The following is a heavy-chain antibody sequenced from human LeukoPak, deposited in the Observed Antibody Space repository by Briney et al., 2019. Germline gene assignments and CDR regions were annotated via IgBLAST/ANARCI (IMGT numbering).Heavy chain of an antibody. CDR1: GFTFSSYA. Sequence: PGGSLRLSCAASGFTFSSYAMHWVRQAPDKGLEWVAVISYDGSNKYYADSVKGRFTISRDNSKNTLYLQMNSLRAEDTAVYYCARSSGYYLYYFDYWGQGTLVTVSS. D-gene: IGHD3-22*01. V-gene: IGHV3-30-3*01. CDR3: ARSSGYYLYYFDY. J-gene: IGHJ4*02. CDR2: ISYDGSNK.